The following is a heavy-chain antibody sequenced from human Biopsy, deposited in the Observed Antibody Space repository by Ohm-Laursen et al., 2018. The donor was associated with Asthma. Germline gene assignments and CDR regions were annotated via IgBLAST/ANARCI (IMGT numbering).Heavy chain of an antibody. CDR3: ARGDSSNWSHYYFDY. Sequence: SLRLSCSASGFAVSRDYMFWVRQAPGKGLEWVSVIYSGGTSHTADSVRGGFTISRGYSKNTLYLQMHSLRAEDPAVYYCARGDSSNWSHYYFDYWGQGTLVTVSS. CDR1: GFAVSRDY. D-gene: IGHD3-22*01. CDR2: IYSGGTS. J-gene: IGHJ4*02. V-gene: IGHV3-53*01.